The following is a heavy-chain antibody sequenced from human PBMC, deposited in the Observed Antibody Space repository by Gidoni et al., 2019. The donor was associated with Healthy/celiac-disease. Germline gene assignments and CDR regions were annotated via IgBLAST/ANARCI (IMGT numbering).Heavy chain of an antibody. V-gene: IGHV3-33*01. CDR1: VFPFSSSG. J-gene: IGHJ6*03. Sequence: QVQLVESGGGVVQPGMSLRLAWAAAVFPFSSSGMPWVRQAPGKGLEWVAVIWYDGSHKYYADSVKGRFTISRDKSKNTLYLQMNSLRAEYTAVYYCARGTIFGVVLYYYYMDVWGKGTTVTVSS. D-gene: IGHD3-3*01. CDR2: IWYDGSHK. CDR3: ARGTIFGVVLYYYYMDV.